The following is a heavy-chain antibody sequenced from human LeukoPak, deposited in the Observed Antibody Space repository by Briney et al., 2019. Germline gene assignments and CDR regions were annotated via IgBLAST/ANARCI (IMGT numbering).Heavy chain of an antibody. D-gene: IGHD6-19*01. Sequence: ASETPSLTCTVSGGSISSYYWSWIRQPPGKGLEWIGYIYYSGSTNYNPSLKSRVTISVDTSKNQFSLKLSSVTAADTAVYYCARRGAVAGNFDYWGQGTLVTASS. J-gene: IGHJ4*02. CDR2: IYYSGST. CDR1: GGSISSYY. V-gene: IGHV4-59*08. CDR3: ARRGAVAGNFDY.